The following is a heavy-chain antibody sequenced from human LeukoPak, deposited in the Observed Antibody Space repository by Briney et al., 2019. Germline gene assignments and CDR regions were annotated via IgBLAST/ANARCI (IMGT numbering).Heavy chain of an antibody. J-gene: IGHJ4*02. CDR2: IYSGGDT. CDR3: ARDTPTERWLQSLFDY. CDR1: GFTVSSKY. V-gene: IGHV3-66*01. D-gene: IGHD5-24*01. Sequence: GGSLRLSCAASGFTVSSKYMSWVRQAPGKGLEWVSVIYSGGDTYYADSVKGRFTISRDNSKNMIYLEMSSLKAEDTAVYYCARDTPTERWLQSLFDYWGQGTLVTVSS.